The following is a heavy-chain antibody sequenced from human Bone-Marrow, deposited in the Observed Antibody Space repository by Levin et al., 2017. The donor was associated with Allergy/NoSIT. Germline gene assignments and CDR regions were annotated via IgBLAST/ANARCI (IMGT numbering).Heavy chain of an antibody. CDR3: ARISKEYKMLSAFDD. CDR2: INPNSGGT. Sequence: VASVKVSCKASGYTFTNYYMNWVRQAPGQGLEWMGWINPNSGGTYYAEKFQGRVTMTRDTSISTAYMELGRLRSDDTAVYYCARISKEYKMLSAFDDWGQGTLVTVSS. CDR1: GYTFTNYY. J-gene: IGHJ4*02. V-gene: IGHV1-2*02. D-gene: IGHD2-2*01.